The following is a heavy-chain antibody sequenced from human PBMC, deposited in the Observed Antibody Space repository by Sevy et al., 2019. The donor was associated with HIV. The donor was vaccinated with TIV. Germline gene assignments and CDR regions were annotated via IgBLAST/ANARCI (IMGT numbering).Heavy chain of an antibody. J-gene: IGHJ4*02. V-gene: IGHV3-48*02. CDR2: ISSSSSTI. CDR1: GFTFSSYS. CDR3: AREYDRGSFDY. Sequence: GGSLRLSCAAYGFTFSSYSMNWVRQAPGKGLEWVSYISSSSSTIYYADSVKGRFTISRDNAKNSLYLQMNSLGDEDTAVYYCAREYDRGSFDYWGQGTLVTVSS. D-gene: IGHD3-16*01.